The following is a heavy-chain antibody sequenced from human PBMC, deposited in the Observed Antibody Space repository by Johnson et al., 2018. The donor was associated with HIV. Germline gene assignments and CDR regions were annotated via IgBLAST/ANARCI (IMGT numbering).Heavy chain of an antibody. Sequence: VQLVESGGGVVQPGRSLRLSCAASGITVSSNYMTWVRQAPGKGLEWVSVIYSGGSTYYADSVKCRFTISRDNSKNTLYLQMNSLRAEDTAVYYCARWIQLWVAFDIWGQGTMVTVSS. J-gene: IGHJ3*02. CDR3: ARWIQLWVAFDI. V-gene: IGHV3-66*01. CDR2: IYSGGST. D-gene: IGHD5-18*01. CDR1: GITVSSNY.